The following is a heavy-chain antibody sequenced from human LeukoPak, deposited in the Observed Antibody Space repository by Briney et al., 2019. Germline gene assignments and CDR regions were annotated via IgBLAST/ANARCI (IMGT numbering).Heavy chain of an antibody. D-gene: IGHD1-1*01. CDR3: ARDKNWKPDY. J-gene: IGHJ4*02. CDR2: ISAYNGNT. V-gene: IGHV1-18*01. CDR1: GYSFTTYG. Sequence: ASVKVSCKASGYSFTTYGFSWVRQAPGQGLEWMGWISAYNGNTNYAQRLQGRVTMTTDTSTSTVYMELRSLRSDDTAVYYCARDKNWKPDYWGQGTLVTVSS.